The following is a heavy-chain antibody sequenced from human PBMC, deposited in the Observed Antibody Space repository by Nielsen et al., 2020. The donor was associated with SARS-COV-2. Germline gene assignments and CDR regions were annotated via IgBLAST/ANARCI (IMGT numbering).Heavy chain of an antibody. J-gene: IGHJ5*02. V-gene: IGHV5-51*01. D-gene: IGHD5-24*01. CDR1: GYSFTSYW. CDR3: ARLVEMVTQVNWFDP. CDR2: IYPGDSDT. Sequence: GESLKISCKGSGYSFTSYWIGWVRQMPGKGLEWMGIIYPGDSDTRYSPSFQGQVTISADKSISTAYLQWSSLKASDTAMYYCARLVEMVTQVNWFDPWGQGTLVTVSS.